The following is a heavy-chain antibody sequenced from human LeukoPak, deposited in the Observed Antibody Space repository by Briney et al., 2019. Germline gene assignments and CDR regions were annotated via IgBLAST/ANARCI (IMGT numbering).Heavy chain of an antibody. CDR3: ARHPREQLVRGGFDP. D-gene: IGHD6-13*01. Sequence: SETLSLTCTLSGGSISSYYWSWIRQPPGKGLEWIGYIYYSGSTNYNPSLKSRVTISVDTSKNQFSLKLSSVTAADTAVYYCARHPREQLVRGGFDPWGQGTLVTVSS. CDR2: IYYSGST. CDR1: GGSISSYY. J-gene: IGHJ5*02. V-gene: IGHV4-59*08.